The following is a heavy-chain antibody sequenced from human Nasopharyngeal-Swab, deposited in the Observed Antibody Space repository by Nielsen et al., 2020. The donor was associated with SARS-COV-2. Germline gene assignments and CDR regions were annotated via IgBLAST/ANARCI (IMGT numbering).Heavy chain of an antibody. J-gene: IGHJ4*02. V-gene: IGHV3-23*01. D-gene: IGHD4-11*01. CDR1: GFTFSSYA. Sequence: GEFLKISCAASGFTFSSYAMSWVRQAPGKGLEWVSAISGSGGSTYYADSVKGRFTISRDNSKNTLYLQMNSLRAEDTAVYYCAKVPSTVTTLPPDYWGQGTLVTVSS. CDR2: ISGSGGST. CDR3: AKVPSTVTTLPPDY.